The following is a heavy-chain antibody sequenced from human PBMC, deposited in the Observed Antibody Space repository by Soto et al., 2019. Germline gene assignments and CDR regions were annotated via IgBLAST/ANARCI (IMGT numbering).Heavy chain of an antibody. CDR1: GYAFRTYG. Sequence: ASVKVSCKASGYAFRTYGISWVRQAPGQGLEWMGWISAYNGNTNYAQKLQGRVTMTTDTSTSTAYMELRSLRSDDTAVYYCARSTEVLLWFGESYNWFDPWGQGTLVTSPQ. CDR3: ARSTEVLLWFGESYNWFDP. V-gene: IGHV1-18*01. D-gene: IGHD3-10*01. J-gene: IGHJ5*02. CDR2: ISAYNGNT.